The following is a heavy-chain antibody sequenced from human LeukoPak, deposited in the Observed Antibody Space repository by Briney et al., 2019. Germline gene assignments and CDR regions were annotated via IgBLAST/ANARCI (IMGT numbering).Heavy chain of an antibody. CDR3: ARASQDYYGSGSYYRGGDAFDI. V-gene: IGHV1-69*04. J-gene: IGHJ3*02. CDR1: GGTFLNYA. Sequence: SVKVSCKTSGGTFLNYAISWVRQAPGQGLEWMGRIIPILGIANYAQKFQARVTLTADKSTSTAYMELSSLRSDDTAVYYCARASQDYYGSGSYYRGGDAFDIWGQGTMVTVSS. D-gene: IGHD3-10*01. CDR2: IIPILGIA.